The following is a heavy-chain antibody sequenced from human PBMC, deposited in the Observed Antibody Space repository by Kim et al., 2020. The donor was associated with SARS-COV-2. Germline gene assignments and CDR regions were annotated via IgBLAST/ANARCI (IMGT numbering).Heavy chain of an antibody. D-gene: IGHD3-3*01. V-gene: IGHV3-23*01. CDR1: GFTFSSYA. CDR3: AKDDTNDFWSGYFQDQTPAYYYYYGMDV. Sequence: GGSLRLSCAASGFTFSSYAMSWVRQAPGKGLEWVSAISGSGGSTYYADSVKGRFTISRDNSKNTLYLQMNSLRDEDKAVYYCAKDDTNDFWSGYFQDQTPAYYYYYGMDVWGQGTTVTVSS. CDR2: ISGSGGST. J-gene: IGHJ6*02.